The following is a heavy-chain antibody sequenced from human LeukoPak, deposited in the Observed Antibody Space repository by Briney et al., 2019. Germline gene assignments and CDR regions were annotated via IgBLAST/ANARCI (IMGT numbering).Heavy chain of an antibody. V-gene: IGHV1-2*06. CDR3: ARLRRDGYNFGGIDY. CDR1: GYTFTGYY. Sequence: ASVKVSCKASGYTFTGYYMHWMRQAPGQGLEWMGRINPNSGGTNYAQKFQGRVTMTRDTSISTAYMELSRLRSDDTAVYYCARLRRDGYNFGGIDYWGQGTLVTVSS. CDR2: INPNSGGT. D-gene: IGHD5-24*01. J-gene: IGHJ4*02.